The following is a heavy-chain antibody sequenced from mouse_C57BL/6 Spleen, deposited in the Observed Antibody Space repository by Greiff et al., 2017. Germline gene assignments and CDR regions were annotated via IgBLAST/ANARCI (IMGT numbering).Heavy chain of an antibody. J-gene: IGHJ4*01. CDR1: GFSLTSYG. V-gene: IGHV2-5*01. CDR2: LWRGGST. D-gene: IGHD2-5*01. Sequence: VQLQQSGPGLVQPSQSLSITCTVSGFSLTSYGVHWVRQSPGKGLEWLGVLWRGGSTDYNAAFMSRLSITKDNSKSQVFFKMNSLQADDTAIYYCAKGGVVTHYYAMDYWGQGTSVTVSS. CDR3: AKGGVVTHYYAMDY.